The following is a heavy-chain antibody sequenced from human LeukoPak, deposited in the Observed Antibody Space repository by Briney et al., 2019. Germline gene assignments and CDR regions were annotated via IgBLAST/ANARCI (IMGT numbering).Heavy chain of an antibody. V-gene: IGHV3-21*01. Sequence: PGGSLRLSCAASGLTFNTFGMNWVRQAPGKGLEWVSSISSSGNDISYADSVKGRFTISRDNGKNSLFLQLNSLRAEDTAVYYCAGAVAGLDGYNGYWGQGTLVTVSS. CDR2: ISSSGNDI. CDR1: GLTFNTFG. J-gene: IGHJ4*02. D-gene: IGHD5-24*01. CDR3: AGAVAGLDGYNGY.